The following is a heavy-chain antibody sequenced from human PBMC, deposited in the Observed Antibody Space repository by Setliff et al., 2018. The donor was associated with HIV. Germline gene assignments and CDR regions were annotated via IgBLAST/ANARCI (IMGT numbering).Heavy chain of an antibody. CDR2: MYHTGMS. D-gene: IGHD2-21*01. V-gene: IGHV4-4*07. Sequence: KPSETLSLTCSVSGGSMSSHYWTWVRQPAGKGLEWIGRMYHTGMSNYNPSLKSRVTMSVSPSKNQFSLKLTSVTAADTAVYYCARGSGCLGNDCDAYFGPWGQGILVTVSS. CDR3: ARGSGCLGNDCDAYFGP. CDR1: GGSMSSHY. J-gene: IGHJ5*02.